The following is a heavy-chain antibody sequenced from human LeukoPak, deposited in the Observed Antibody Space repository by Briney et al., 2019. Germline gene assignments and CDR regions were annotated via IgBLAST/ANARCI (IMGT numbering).Heavy chain of an antibody. D-gene: IGHD4-17*01. Sequence: GGSLRLSCAASGFTFSSYSMNWVRQAPGKGLEWVASINSSSSYTYYADSVKGRFTISSDNANNTPYMEMNSPRAEDTAVYYCAWEIDGAYGVDYWGQGTLVTVSS. CDR2: INSSSSYT. CDR3: AWEIDGAYGVDY. J-gene: IGHJ4*02. V-gene: IGHV3-21*01. CDR1: GFTFSSYS.